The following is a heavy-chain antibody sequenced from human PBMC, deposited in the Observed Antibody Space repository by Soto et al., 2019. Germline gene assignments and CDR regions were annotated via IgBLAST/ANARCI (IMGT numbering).Heavy chain of an antibody. CDR2: INPNSGGT. CDR3: ARDAAFYYDSSGYYGLPRGFDY. CDR1: GYTFTGYY. Sequence: RASVKVSCKASGYTFTGYYMHWVRQAPGQGLEWMGWINPNSGGTNYAQKFQGRVTMTRDTSISTAYMELSRLRSDDTAVYYCARDAAFYYDSSGYYGLPRGFDYWGQGTLVTVSS. D-gene: IGHD3-22*01. J-gene: IGHJ4*02. V-gene: IGHV1-2*02.